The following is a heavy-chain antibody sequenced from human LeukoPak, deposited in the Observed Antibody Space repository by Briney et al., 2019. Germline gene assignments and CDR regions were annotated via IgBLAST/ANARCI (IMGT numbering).Heavy chain of an antibody. Sequence: GGSLRLSCAASGFTFSSYRMRWVRQAPGKGIEGVAVISYDGSNKYYADSVKGRFTISRDNSKNTLYLQMNSLRAEDTAVYYCAREGKAAAGIYYYYYMDVWGKGTTVTVSS. J-gene: IGHJ6*03. CDR2: ISYDGSNK. CDR3: AREGKAAAGIYYYYYMDV. V-gene: IGHV3-30*01. CDR1: GFTFSSYR. D-gene: IGHD6-13*01.